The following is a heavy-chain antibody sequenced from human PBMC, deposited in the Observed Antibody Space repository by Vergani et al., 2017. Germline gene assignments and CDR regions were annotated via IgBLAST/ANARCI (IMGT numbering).Heavy chain of an antibody. Sequence: QAQLGQSDSEVKKPGDSVTLSCKTSGYTFVNHPITWVRQAPGQGLEWMGGISPYNNKTLYSQKVEGRVTMTSDTSSSTVFLELRRLTSDDTAIYYCARSQMATNDFDLWGRGTLVTVSS. CDR3: ARSQMATNDFDL. CDR1: GYTFVNHP. V-gene: IGHV1-18*04. D-gene: IGHD5-24*01. CDR2: ISPYNNKT. J-gene: IGHJ4*02.